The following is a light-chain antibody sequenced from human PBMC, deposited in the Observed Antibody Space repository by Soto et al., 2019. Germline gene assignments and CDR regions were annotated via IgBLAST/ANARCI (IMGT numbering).Light chain of an antibody. CDR2: EVI. CDR1: SSDVGVYNY. Sequence: QSALTQPASVSGSPGQSITISCTATSSDVGVYNYVSWYQQYPGKAPKLMIYEVINRPSGISNRFSGSRSANTASLIISGLHAEDEADYYCSSYTSSSTLIFGGGTKVTVL. J-gene: IGLJ2*01. V-gene: IGLV2-14*01. CDR3: SSYTSSSTLI.